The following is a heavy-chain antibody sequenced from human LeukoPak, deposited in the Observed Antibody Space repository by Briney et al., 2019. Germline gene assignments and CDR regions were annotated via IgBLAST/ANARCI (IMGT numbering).Heavy chain of an antibody. V-gene: IGHV3-48*03. D-gene: IGHD3-9*01. J-gene: IGHJ5*02. Sequence: GGSLRLSCAASGFTFSSYEMNWVRQAPGKGLEWVSYISSSGSTIYYADSVKGRFTISRDNAKNSLYLQMNSLRAEDTAVYYCARENGPILAGYYTPWARGWFDPWGQGTLVTVSS. CDR1: GFTFSSYE. CDR3: ARENGPILAGYYTPWARGWFDP. CDR2: ISSSGSTI.